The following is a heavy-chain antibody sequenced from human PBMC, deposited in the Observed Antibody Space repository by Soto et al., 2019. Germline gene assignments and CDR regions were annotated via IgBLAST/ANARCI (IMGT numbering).Heavy chain of an antibody. CDR1: GGSISSSSYY. V-gene: IGHV4-39*01. D-gene: IGHD6-13*01. Sequence: TSETLSLTCTVSGGSISSSSYYWGWIRQPPGEGLEWIGSIYYSGSTYYNPSLKSRVTISVDTSKNQFSLKLSSVTAADTAVYYCARPGSSWTDYGMDVWGQGTTVTVSS. CDR2: IYYSGST. CDR3: ARPGSSWTDYGMDV. J-gene: IGHJ6*02.